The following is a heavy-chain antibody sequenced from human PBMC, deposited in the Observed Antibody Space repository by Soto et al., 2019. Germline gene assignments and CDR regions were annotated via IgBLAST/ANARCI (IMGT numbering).Heavy chain of an antibody. V-gene: IGHV4-34*09. CDR3: ARLTFYYDSSAYGFDS. D-gene: IGHD3-22*01. CDR1: GGSFSGYY. J-gene: IGHJ4*02. CDR2: INHSGST. Sequence: SETLSLTCAVYGGSFSGYYWSWIRRPPGKGLEWIGEINHSGSTNYNPSLKSRVTISLDTSENQFSLKLSSVTAADTAVYFCARLTFYYDSSAYGFDSWGQGTLVTVSS.